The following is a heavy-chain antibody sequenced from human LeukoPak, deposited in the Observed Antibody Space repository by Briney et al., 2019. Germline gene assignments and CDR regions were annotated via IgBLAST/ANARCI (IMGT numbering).Heavy chain of an antibody. V-gene: IGHV3-9*03. Sequence: PGRSLRLSCAASGFTFDDYAMHWVRQAPGKGLEWVSGISWNSGSIGYADSVKGRFTISRDNAKNSLYLQMNSLRAEDMALYYCAKDRGRVTTFTYSSWGQGTLVTVSS. CDR2: ISWNSGSI. J-gene: IGHJ4*02. D-gene: IGHD4-17*01. CDR3: AKDRGRVTTFTYSS. CDR1: GFTFDDYA.